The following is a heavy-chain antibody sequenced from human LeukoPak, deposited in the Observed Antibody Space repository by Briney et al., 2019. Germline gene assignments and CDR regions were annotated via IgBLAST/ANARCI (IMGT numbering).Heavy chain of an antibody. J-gene: IGHJ4*02. V-gene: IGHV3-21*01. CDR3: ARDRGDGFGY. CDR2: ISSSSSYI. D-gene: IGHD2-21*02. CDR1: GFTFSSYS. Sequence: GGSLRLSCAASGFTFSSYSMNWVRQAPGKGLEWVSSISSSSSYIYYADSVKGRFTISRDNAKNSLYLQVNSLRAEDTAVYYCARDRGDGFGYWGQGTLVTVPS.